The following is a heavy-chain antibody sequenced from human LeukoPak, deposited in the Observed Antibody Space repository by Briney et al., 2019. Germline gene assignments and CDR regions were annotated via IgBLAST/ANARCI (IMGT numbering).Heavy chain of an antibody. Sequence: PGGSLRLSCAASGFTFSSYWMNWARQAPGKGLEWVASINHNGNVNYYVDSVKGRFTISRDNSNNTLYLQMNSLRAEDTAVYYCARTYDSSGHDYGHYFDYWGQGTLVTVSS. CDR2: INHNGNVN. V-gene: IGHV3-7*01. D-gene: IGHD3-22*01. CDR3: ARTYDSSGHDYGHYFDY. J-gene: IGHJ4*02. CDR1: GFTFSSYW.